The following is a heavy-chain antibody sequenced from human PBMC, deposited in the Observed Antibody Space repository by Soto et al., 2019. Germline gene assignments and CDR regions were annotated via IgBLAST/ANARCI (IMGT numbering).Heavy chain of an antibody. V-gene: IGHV3-23*01. Sequence: EVQLLESGGGLVQPGGSLRLSCVASGFTFSDYAMSWVRQAPGKGLKWVSAISGSGGGTYYADSVKGRFTISRDRSGNTMYLQMNSLTVEDTAVYYCAQYGSGTYYNVGLDGLDVWGQGTTVTISS. D-gene: IGHD3-10*01. CDR3: AQYGSGTYYNVGLDGLDV. CDR1: GFTFSDYA. J-gene: IGHJ6*02. CDR2: ISGSGGGT.